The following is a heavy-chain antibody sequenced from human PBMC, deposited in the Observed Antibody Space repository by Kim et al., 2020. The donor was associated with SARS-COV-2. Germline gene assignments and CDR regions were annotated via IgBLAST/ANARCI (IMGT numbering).Heavy chain of an antibody. D-gene: IGHD4-17*01. CDR1: GFTFSSHA. J-gene: IGHJ4*02. V-gene: IGHV3-64D*09. CDR2: ITNNGGST. Sequence: GGSLRLSCSASGFTFSSHAMHWGRQAPGKGLEYVSAITNNGGSTYYADSVKGRFTISRDNSENTLYLQMSSLRAEDTAVYYCVKSLNEVDYDLAYWGQGT. CDR3: VKSLNEVDYDLAY.